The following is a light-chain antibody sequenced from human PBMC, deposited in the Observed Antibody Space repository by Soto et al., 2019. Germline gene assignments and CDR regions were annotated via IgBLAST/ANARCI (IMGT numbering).Light chain of an antibody. CDR3: CLYASSSTFI. Sequence: QSALTQPAFVSGSPGQSITISCTGTSSDIGSYNLVSWYQQHPGEAPKLMIYEATKRPSGVSNRFSGSKSGNTASLTISGLQAEDEDDYYCCLYASSSTFIFGGGTKLTVL. CDR2: EAT. CDR1: SSDIGSYNL. J-gene: IGLJ2*01. V-gene: IGLV2-23*02.